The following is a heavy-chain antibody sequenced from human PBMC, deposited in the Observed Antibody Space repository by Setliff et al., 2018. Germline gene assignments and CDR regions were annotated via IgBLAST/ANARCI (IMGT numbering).Heavy chain of an antibody. V-gene: IGHV3-7*03. CDR1: GFTFSSFW. CDR2: INQDGSAQ. CDR3: RVWIGDLSRDF. J-gene: IGHJ4*02. Sequence: PGGSLRLSCAASGFTFSSFWMAWVRQSPGRGLEWVANINQDGSAQYYVDSVKGRFTISRDNSKNTFDLQMNSLRAEDTAVYYCRVWIGDLSRDFWGRGTLVTVSS. D-gene: IGHD3-10*01.